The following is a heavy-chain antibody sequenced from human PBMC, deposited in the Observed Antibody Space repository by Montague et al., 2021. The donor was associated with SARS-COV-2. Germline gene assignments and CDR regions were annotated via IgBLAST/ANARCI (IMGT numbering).Heavy chain of an antibody. CDR2: IYYSGTA. D-gene: IGHD2-21*01. V-gene: IGHV4-39*07. CDR1: GGSITYSSYY. Sequence: SETLSLTCTMSGGSITYSSYYWGWIRLPPGKGLEWIGSIYYSGTAYYNASLKSRVTMSLDMSKNQLSLRLKSTTAADTAVYYCARLRGGTPGEHWGQGALVTVSS. CDR3: ARLRGGTPGEH. J-gene: IGHJ4*02.